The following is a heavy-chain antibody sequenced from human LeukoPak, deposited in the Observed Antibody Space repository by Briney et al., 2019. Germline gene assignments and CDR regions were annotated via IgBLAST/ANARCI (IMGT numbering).Heavy chain of an antibody. Sequence: GGSLRLSCAASGFTFSSYAMSWVRQAPGKGLEWVSAISGSGGSTYYADSVKGRFTISRDNSKNTQYLQMNSLRAEDTAVYYCAKSPLDYGDYYDYWGQGTLVTASS. CDR3: AKSPLDYGDYYDY. J-gene: IGHJ4*02. V-gene: IGHV3-23*01. D-gene: IGHD4-17*01. CDR1: GFTFSSYA. CDR2: ISGSGGST.